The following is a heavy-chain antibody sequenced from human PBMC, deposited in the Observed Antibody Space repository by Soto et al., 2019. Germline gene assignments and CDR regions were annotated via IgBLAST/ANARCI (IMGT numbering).Heavy chain of an antibody. CDR1: GGTFSSYA. V-gene: IGHV1-69*13. CDR3: ARLGIAYDSSGYYGDNWFDP. D-gene: IGHD3-22*01. J-gene: IGHJ5*02. CDR2: IIPIFGTA. Sequence: SVKVSCKASGGTFSSYAISWVRQAPGKGLEWMGGIIPIFGTANYAQKFQGRVTITADESTSTAYMELSSLRSEDTAVYYCARLGIAYDSSGYYGDNWFDPWGQGTLVTVSS.